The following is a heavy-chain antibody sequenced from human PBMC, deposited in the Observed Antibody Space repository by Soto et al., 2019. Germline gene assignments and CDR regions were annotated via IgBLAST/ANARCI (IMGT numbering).Heavy chain of an antibody. D-gene: IGHD6-19*01. J-gene: IGHJ1*01. CDR2: IIPIFGTA. CDR1: GGTFSSYA. CDR3: ARLADAMADAEYFQH. Sequence: QVQLVQSGAEVKKPGSSVKVSCKASGGTFSSYAISWVRQAPGQGLEWMGGIIPIFGTANYAQKFQGRVTITADESTSTAYMELSSLRSKDTAVYYCARLADAMADAEYFQHWGQGTLVTVSS. V-gene: IGHV1-69*01.